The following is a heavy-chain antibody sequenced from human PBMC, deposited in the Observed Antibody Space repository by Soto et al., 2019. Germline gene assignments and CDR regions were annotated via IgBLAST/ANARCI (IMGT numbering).Heavy chain of an antibody. V-gene: IGHV1-18*01. CDR3: ARGGYYGSGSYYIYFDF. CDR2: ISVYNGNT. J-gene: IGHJ4*02. CDR1: GYTFYTYG. D-gene: IGHD3-10*01. Sequence: QVQLVQSEPEVKKPGASVKVSCKTFGYTFYTYGISWVRQAPGQGLEWMGWISVYNGNTNYAQNVQGRVTLTTDTSTNTAYMELRSLRSDDTAVYFCARGGYYGSGSYYIYFDFWGQGTLVTVSS.